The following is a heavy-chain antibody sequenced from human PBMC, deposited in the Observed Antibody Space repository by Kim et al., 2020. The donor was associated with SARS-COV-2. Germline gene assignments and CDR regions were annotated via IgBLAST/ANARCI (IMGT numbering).Heavy chain of an antibody. J-gene: IGHJ3*02. CDR2: TYYRSKWYS. Sequence: SQTLSLTCAISGDSVSSKSTAWDWIRQSPSRGLEWLGRTYYRSKWYSDYAVSVKSRITINPDTSKNQFSLQLTSVTPEDTAVYYCARGKTNAFDIWGQGTMVTVSS. CDR3: ARGKTNAFDI. D-gene: IGHD4-17*01. CDR1: GDSVSSKSTA. V-gene: IGHV6-1*01.